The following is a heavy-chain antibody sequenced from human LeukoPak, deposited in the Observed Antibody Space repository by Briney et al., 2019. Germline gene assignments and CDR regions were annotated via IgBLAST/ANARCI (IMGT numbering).Heavy chain of an antibody. CDR1: GGSFSGHY. CDR2: INHSGST. J-gene: IGHJ6*04. CDR3: ARDRGYCSSTSCPGEDV. V-gene: IGHV4-34*01. D-gene: IGHD2-2*01. Sequence: SETLSLTCAVYGGSFSGHYWSWIRQPPGKGLEWIGEINHSGSTNYNPSLKSRVTISVDTSKNQFSLKLSSVTAADTAVYYCARDRGYCSSTSCPGEDVWGKGTTVTVSS.